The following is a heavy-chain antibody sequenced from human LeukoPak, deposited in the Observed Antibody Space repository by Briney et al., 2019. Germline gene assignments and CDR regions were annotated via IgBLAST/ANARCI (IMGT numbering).Heavy chain of an antibody. D-gene: IGHD2-2*01. J-gene: IGHJ4*02. CDR2: IKEDGSEK. V-gene: IGHV3-7*01. Sequence: GGSLRLSCAASGFTFSSYAMSWVRQAPGKGLEWVANIKEDGSEKYYVDSVKGRFTISRDNAKNSLFLQMNSLRADDTAVYYCASRRRMGTTTSCFDYWGQGTLVTVSS. CDR1: GFTFSSYA. CDR3: ASRRRMGTTTSCFDY.